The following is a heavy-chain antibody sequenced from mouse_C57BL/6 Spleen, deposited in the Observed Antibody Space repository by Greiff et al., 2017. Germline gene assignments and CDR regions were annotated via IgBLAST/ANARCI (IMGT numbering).Heavy chain of an antibody. D-gene: IGHD1-2*01. CDR2: IFPGSGST. CDR3: ARLITTVAYYYAMDY. CDR1: GYTFTSSW. V-gene: IGHV1-55*01. J-gene: IGHJ4*01. Sequence: QVQLQQPGAELVKPGASVKLSCKASGYTFTSSWITWVKQRPGQGLEWIGDIFPGSGSTNYNEKFKSKATLTVDTSSSTAYMQLSSLTSEDSAVYYWARLITTVAYYYAMDYWGQGTSVTVSS.